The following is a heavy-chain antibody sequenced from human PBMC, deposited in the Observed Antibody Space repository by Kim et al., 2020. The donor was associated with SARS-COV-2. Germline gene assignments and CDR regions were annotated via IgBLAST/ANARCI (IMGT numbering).Heavy chain of an antibody. V-gene: IGHV3-23*01. J-gene: IGHJ1*01. CDR1: GFTFNNYG. CDR3: GAYHGAGSHFTY. Sequence: GGSLRLSCAASGFTFNNYGMTWVRQAPGKGLEWVSSFTRVGITYYAAVVKGRLTIFRSNSKNVLSLQMNSRRIEDTAVVYCGAYHGAGSHFTYWGRGTL. CDR2: FTRVGIT. D-gene: IGHD3-10*01.